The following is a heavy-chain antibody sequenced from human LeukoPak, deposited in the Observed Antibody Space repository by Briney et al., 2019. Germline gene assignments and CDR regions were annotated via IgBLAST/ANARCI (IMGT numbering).Heavy chain of an antibody. CDR3: ARVLTGSWDWFDP. V-gene: IGHV3-30-3*01. D-gene: IGHD2-8*02. Sequence: GGSLRLSCAASGFTFSNYTMHWVRQAPGKGLEWVALISYDGSNKYYADSVKGRFTISRDKSKNRLYLQMNSLRAEDTAVYYCARVLTGSWDWFDPWGQGTLVTVSS. J-gene: IGHJ5*02. CDR1: GFTFSNYT. CDR2: ISYDGSNK.